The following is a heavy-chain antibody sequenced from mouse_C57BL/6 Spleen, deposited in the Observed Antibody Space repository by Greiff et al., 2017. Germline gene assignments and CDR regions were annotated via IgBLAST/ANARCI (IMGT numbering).Heavy chain of an antibody. D-gene: IGHD2-5*01. CDR1: GYTFTSYW. CDR2: IDPNSGGT. J-gene: IGHJ4*01. Sequence: VQLQQPGAELVKPGASVKLSCKASGYTFTSYWMHWVKQRPGRGLEWIGRIDPNSGGTKYNEQFKSKATLTVDKPSSTAYMQLSSLTSEDSAVYYCAREGVNSNYPYNAMDYWGQGTSVTVSS. V-gene: IGHV1-72*01. CDR3: AREGVNSNYPYNAMDY.